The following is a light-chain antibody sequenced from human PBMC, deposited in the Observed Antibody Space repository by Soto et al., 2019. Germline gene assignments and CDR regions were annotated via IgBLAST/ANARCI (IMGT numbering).Light chain of an antibody. CDR1: QSVSSSY. CDR2: GAS. V-gene: IGKV3-20*01. Sequence: EIVLTQSPGTLSLSPGERATLSCRASQSVSSSYLAWYQQKPGQAPRLLIYGASSRATGIPDRFSGSGSGTHFTLTISRLEPEDFALYYCQQYRSSPLFTFGPGTKVDIK. J-gene: IGKJ3*01. CDR3: QQYRSSPLFT.